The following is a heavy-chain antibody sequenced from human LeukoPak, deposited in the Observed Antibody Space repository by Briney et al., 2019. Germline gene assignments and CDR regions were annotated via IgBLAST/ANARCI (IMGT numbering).Heavy chain of an antibody. CDR1: GGSIRSSSYY. J-gene: IGHJ4*02. D-gene: IGHD6-19*01. CDR2: IYTSGST. Sequence: SETLSLTCTVSGGSIRSSSYYWGWIRQSPGKGLEWIGRIYTSGSTNYNPSLKSRVTISVDTSKNQFSLKLSSVTAADTAVYYCARAEGIAVARYYFDYWGQGTLVTVSS. CDR3: ARAEGIAVARYYFDY. V-gene: IGHV4-39*07.